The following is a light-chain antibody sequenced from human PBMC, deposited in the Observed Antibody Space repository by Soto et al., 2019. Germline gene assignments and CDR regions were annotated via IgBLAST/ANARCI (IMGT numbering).Light chain of an antibody. CDR3: LQDYNYPNT. CDR1: QAIRND. Sequence: AIQMTQSPSSLSASVGDSVTITCRASQAIRNDLGWYQQKPGKAPKLLIYAASTLQGGVPSRFSGSGSGTDFTLTISSLQPEDFATYYCLQDYNYPNTFGQGTKLEIK. CDR2: AAS. V-gene: IGKV1-6*01. J-gene: IGKJ2*01.